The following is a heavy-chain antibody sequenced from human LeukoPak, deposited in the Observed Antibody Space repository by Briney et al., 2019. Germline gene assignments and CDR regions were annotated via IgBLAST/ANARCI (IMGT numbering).Heavy chain of an antibody. CDR3: ARAPGRVRGVIISPGV. CDR1: GFTFSSYS. V-gene: IGHV3-21*01. D-gene: IGHD3-10*01. J-gene: IGHJ6*02. CDR2: ISSSSSYI. Sequence: PGGSLRLPCAASGFTFSSYSMNWVRQAPGKGLEWVSSISSSSSYIYYADSVKGRFTISRDNAKNSLYLQMNSLRAEDTAVYYCARAPGRVRGVIISPGVWGQGTTVTVSS.